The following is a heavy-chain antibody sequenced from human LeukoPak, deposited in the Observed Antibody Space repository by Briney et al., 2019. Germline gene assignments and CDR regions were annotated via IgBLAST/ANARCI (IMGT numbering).Heavy chain of an antibody. CDR3: ARDYYGSGSYSSWYFDY. V-gene: IGHV1-2*06. D-gene: IGHD3-10*01. J-gene: IGHJ4*02. CDR2: VNPNSGGT. Sequence: ASVKVSCKASGYTFTGYYMHWVRQAPGQGLEWMGRVNPNSGGTNYAQKFQGRVTMTRDTSISTAYMELSRLRSDDTAVYYCARDYYGSGSYSSWYFDYWGQGTLVTVSS. CDR1: GYTFTGYY.